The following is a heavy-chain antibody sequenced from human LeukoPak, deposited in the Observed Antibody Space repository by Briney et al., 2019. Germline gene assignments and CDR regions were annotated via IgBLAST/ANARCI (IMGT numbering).Heavy chain of an antibody. V-gene: IGHV3-53*01. Sequence: GGSLRLSCAASGFTVSSNYMSWVRQAPGKGLEWVSVIYSGGSTYYADSVEGRFTISRDNSKNTLYLQMNSLRAEDTAVYYCARVTPSDAFDIWGQGTMVTVSS. CDR2: IYSGGST. CDR3: ARVTPSDAFDI. J-gene: IGHJ3*02. CDR1: GFTVSSNY. D-gene: IGHD6-6*01.